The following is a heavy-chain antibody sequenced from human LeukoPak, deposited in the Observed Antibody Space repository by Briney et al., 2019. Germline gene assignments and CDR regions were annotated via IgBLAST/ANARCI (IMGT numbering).Heavy chain of an antibody. CDR3: ATSENTWDHLDY. V-gene: IGHV1-2*02. CDR1: GYSFTSYW. J-gene: IGHJ4*02. CDR2: INPNSGGT. Sequence: GESLKISCKGSGYSFTSYWIGWVRQAPGQGLEWMGWINPNSGGTNYAQKFQGRVTMTRDTSISTAYMELRRLRSDDTAVYYCATSENTWDHLDYWGQGTLVTVSS. D-gene: IGHD2/OR15-2a*01.